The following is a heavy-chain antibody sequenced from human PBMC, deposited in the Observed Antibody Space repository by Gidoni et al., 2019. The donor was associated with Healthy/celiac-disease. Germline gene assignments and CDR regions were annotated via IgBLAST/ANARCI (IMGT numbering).Heavy chain of an antibody. CDR1: SSYA. CDR2: ISYDGSNK. CDR3: ARESGRMPWGTWGYGMDV. Sequence: SSYAMHWVRQAPGKGLEWVAVISYDGSNKYYADSVKGRFTISRDNSKNTLYLQMNSLRAEDTAVYYCARESGRMPWGTWGYGMDVWGQGTTVTVSS. D-gene: IGHD1-1*01. V-gene: IGHV3-30*04. J-gene: IGHJ6*02.